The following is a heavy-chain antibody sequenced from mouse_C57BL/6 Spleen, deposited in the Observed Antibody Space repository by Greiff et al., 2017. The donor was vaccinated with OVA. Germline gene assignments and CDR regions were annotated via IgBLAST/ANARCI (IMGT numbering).Heavy chain of an antibody. V-gene: IGHV1-50*01. CDR2: IDPSDSYT. J-gene: IGHJ1*03. D-gene: IGHD2-3*01. CDR3: ARKDDYRYFDV. CDR1: GYTFTSYW. Sequence: QVQLQQPGAELVKPGASVKLSCKASGYTFTSYWMQWVKQRPGQGLEWIGEIDPSDSYTNYNQKFKGKATLTVDTSSSTAYMQLRSLTSEDSAVYYCARKDDYRYFDVWGTGTTVTVAS.